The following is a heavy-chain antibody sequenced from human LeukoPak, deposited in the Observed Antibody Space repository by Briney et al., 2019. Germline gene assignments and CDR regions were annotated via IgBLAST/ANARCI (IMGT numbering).Heavy chain of an antibody. J-gene: IGHJ3*01. Sequence: GVSLRLSCAASGFTFSYYSMNWVRQAPGKGLEWISYSNTDGTISYADFVKGRFTISRDNAENSLYLKMNSLRDEDTAVYFCVRDRAYAFDFWGQGTMVTVSS. CDR2: SNTDGTI. V-gene: IGHV3-48*02. CDR3: VRDRAYAFDF. CDR1: GFTFSYYS.